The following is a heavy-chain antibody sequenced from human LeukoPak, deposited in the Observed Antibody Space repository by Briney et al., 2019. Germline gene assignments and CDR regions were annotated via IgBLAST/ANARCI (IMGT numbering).Heavy chain of an antibody. D-gene: IGHD3-22*01. Sequence: GASVTVSCKASGYTFTGYYMHWVRQAPGQGLEWMGWINPNSGGTNYAQKFQGRVTMTRDTYISTAYMELSRLRSDDTAVYYCAREGSAMIYAFDIWGQGTMVTVSS. CDR1: GYTFTGYY. J-gene: IGHJ3*02. CDR3: AREGSAMIYAFDI. CDR2: INPNSGGT. V-gene: IGHV1-2*02.